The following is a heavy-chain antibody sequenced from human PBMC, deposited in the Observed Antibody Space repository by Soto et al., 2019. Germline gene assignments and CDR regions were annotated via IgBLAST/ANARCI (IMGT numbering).Heavy chain of an antibody. V-gene: IGHV3-21*01. CDR3: ARDPPTGTTLDWVDS. J-gene: IGHJ5*01. CDR2: ISSSRSFM. CDR1: GFRFSSDS. D-gene: IGHD1-7*01. Sequence: EVQLGESGGGRVKPGVSLRLSCAASGFRFSSDSMGWVRQAPGKGLEWVSSISSSRSFMNYADSVKGRFTISRDNAKNSLYLQMSGLKDEDTAVYYCARDPPTGTTLDWVDSWGQGTLVTVSS.